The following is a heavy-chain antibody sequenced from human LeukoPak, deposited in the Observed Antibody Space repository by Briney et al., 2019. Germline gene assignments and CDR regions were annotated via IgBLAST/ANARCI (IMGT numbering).Heavy chain of an antibody. V-gene: IGHV1-18*01. CDR3: ARDNPDYHDSNWFDP. Sequence: GASVKVSCKASGYTFTSYGISWVRQAPGQGLEWMGWISAYNGNTNYAQKLQGRVTMTTDTSTSTAYMELRSLRSDDTAVYYCARDNPDYHDSNWFDPWGQGTLVTVSS. J-gene: IGHJ5*02. CDR2: ISAYNGNT. D-gene: IGHD3-22*01. CDR1: GYTFTSYG.